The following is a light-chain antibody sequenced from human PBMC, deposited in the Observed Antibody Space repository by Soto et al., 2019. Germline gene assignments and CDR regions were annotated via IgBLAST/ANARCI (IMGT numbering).Light chain of an antibody. Sequence: DIVMTQSPLSLPVTPGEPASISCRSSQSLLLSNGYNYLDWYLQKPGQSPQLLIYLGSDRASGVPDRFSGRGSGTDFTLKISRVEAEDVGLYYCMQVLQAPYTFGQGTQLEIK. CDR1: QSLLLSNGYNY. CDR2: LGS. CDR3: MQVLQAPYT. V-gene: IGKV2-28*01. J-gene: IGKJ2*01.